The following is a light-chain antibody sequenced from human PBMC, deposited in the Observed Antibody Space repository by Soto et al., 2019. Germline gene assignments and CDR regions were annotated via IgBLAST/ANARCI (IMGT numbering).Light chain of an antibody. CDR2: GAS. Sequence: EIVITQSPATLSVSPGERATLSCRASQSVSSNLAWYQQKPGQAPRLLIYGASTRATGIPARFSGSGSGTEFTLTISSLQSEDFAVYYCQQYNNWPWTFGQGTRLAIK. V-gene: IGKV3-15*01. J-gene: IGKJ5*01. CDR3: QQYNNWPWT. CDR1: QSVSSN.